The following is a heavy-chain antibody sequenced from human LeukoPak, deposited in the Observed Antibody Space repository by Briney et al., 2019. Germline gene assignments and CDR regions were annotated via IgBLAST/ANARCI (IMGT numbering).Heavy chain of an antibody. V-gene: IGHV3-33*01. CDR2: IWYDGSNK. CDR3: ARGGAVAGLDY. CDR1: GFTFSSYG. Sequence: GGSLRLSCAASGFTFSSYGMHWVRQAPGKGLEWVAVIWYDGSNKYYADSVKDRFTISRDNSKNTLYLQMNSLRAEDTAVYYCARGGAVAGLDYWGQGTLVTVSS. D-gene: IGHD6-19*01. J-gene: IGHJ4*02.